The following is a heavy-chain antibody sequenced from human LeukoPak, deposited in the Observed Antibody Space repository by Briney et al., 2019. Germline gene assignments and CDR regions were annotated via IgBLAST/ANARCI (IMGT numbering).Heavy chain of an antibody. J-gene: IGHJ4*02. D-gene: IGHD3-22*01. CDR1: GYTFTAYY. CDR2: INPSGGST. Sequence: ASVKVSCKASGYTFTAYYMHWVRQAPGQGLEWMGIINPSGGSTSYAQKFQGRVTMTRDTSTSTVYMELSSLRSEDTAVYYCAREGVYYYDSSGYYYANHLPLDYWGQGTLVTVSS. V-gene: IGHV1-46*01. CDR3: AREGVYYYDSSGYYYANHLPLDY.